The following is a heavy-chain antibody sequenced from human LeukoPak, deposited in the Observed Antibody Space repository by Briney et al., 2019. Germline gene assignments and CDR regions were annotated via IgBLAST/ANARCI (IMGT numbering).Heavy chain of an antibody. CDR1: GDSIRNYY. J-gene: IGHJ4*02. CDR3: ARHKYNSGWSYFDS. CDR2: ISYSGTT. D-gene: IGHD6-19*01. Sequence: SETLSLTCTTSGDSIRNYYWSWLRQPPGKGLEWIGYISYSGTTNSNPSLKSRVTISVDTSKNQFPLRLSSVTAADTAVYYCARHKYNSGWSYFDSWSQGTLVTVSS. V-gene: IGHV4-59*08.